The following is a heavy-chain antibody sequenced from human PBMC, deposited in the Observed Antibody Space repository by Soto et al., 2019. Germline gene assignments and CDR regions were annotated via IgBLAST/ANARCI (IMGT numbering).Heavy chain of an antibody. D-gene: IGHD6-25*01. V-gene: IGHV3-7*01. CDR2: IKQDGSEK. J-gene: IGHJ4*02. CDR1: GFTFSNYW. CDR3: AREKRANGYFDY. Sequence: EVQLVESGGGLVQPGGSLRLSCEASGFTFSNYWMSWVRQAPGKGLEWVANIKQDGSEKYFVGSVNGRFTISRDNAKNSLFLQVNSLRAEDMAVYYCAREKRANGYFDYWGQGTLVTVSS.